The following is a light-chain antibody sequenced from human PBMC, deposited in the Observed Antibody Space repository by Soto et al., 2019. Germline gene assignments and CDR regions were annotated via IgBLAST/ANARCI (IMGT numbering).Light chain of an antibody. CDR3: QPYNNWPLT. CDR1: QSVDND. J-gene: IGKJ4*01. CDR2: DTS. Sequence: EIVMTQSPATLSVSPGDRPTLSCRASQSVDNDLAWYQQKPGQTPRLLIYDTSTRATSVPTRFSGSRSGAEFTLTINSLQSEDFAVYYCQPYNNWPLTFGGGTKVDIK. V-gene: IGKV3-15*01.